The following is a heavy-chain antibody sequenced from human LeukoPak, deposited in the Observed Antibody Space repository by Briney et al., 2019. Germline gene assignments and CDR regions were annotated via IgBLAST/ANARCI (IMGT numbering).Heavy chain of an antibody. CDR3: AKDDHYYGSGMVHADY. CDR2: IRYDGSNK. CDR1: GFTFSSYG. J-gene: IGHJ4*02. Sequence: GGSLRLSCAASGFTFSSYGMHWVRQAPGKGLEWVAFIRYDGSNKYYADSVKGRFTISRDNSKNTLYLQMNSLRAEDTAVYYCAKDDHYYGSGMVHADYWGQGTLVTVSS. D-gene: IGHD3-10*01. V-gene: IGHV3-30*02.